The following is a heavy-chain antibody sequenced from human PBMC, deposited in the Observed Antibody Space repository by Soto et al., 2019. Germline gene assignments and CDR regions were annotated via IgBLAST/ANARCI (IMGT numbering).Heavy chain of an antibody. J-gene: IGHJ3*02. CDR1: GFTFSSYS. CDR3: ARASIVGATDAFDI. CDR2: ISSSSSYI. Sequence: GGSLRLSCAASGFTFSSYSMNWVRQAPGKGLEWVSSISSSSSYIYYAGSVKGRFTISRDNAKNSLYLQMNSLRAEDTAVYYCARASIVGATDAFDIWGQGTMVTVS. V-gene: IGHV3-21*01. D-gene: IGHD1-26*01.